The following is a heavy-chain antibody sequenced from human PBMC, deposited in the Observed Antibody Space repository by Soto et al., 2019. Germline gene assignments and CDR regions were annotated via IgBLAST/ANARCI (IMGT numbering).Heavy chain of an antibody. J-gene: IGHJ4*02. CDR2: IWYDGSNK. D-gene: IGHD1-20*01. CDR1: GFTFTSYG. CDR3: ASEWYNWNYFDY. V-gene: IGHV3-33*01. Sequence: LRLSCSASGFTFTSYGMHWVRHAPGKGLEWVAVIWYDGSNKYYANSVKGRFTISRDNSKNTLYLQMNSLRAEDTAVYYCASEWYNWNYFDYWGQGTLVTVSS.